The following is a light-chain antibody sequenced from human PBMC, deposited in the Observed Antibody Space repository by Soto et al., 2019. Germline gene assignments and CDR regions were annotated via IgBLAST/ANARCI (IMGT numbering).Light chain of an antibody. CDR1: QDIGGR. CDR3: LQVYSFPRT. Sequence: IQMTQSPSAVSESVVDGITITFRTSQDIGGRLAWFQQKPGKAPQYLIQAASILQSGVPSRFSGSGSGTEFILSINNLQPEDFASYFCLQVYSFPRTFGLGTKVDIK. CDR2: AAS. J-gene: IGKJ1*01. V-gene: IGKV1-12*01.